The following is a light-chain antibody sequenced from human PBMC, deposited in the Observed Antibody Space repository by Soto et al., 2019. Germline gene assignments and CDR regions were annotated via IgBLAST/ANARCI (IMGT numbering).Light chain of an antibody. Sequence: QSALTQPASVSGSPGQSITISCTGTSSDVGGYNYVSWYQQHPGKAPKLMIYDVSNRPSGVSNRFSGSKSGNTASLTISGLQAEDEADYYCSSYTSSSTRLEVFGGGTKLTVL. CDR2: DVS. CDR1: SSDVGGYNY. J-gene: IGLJ2*01. CDR3: SSYTSSSTRLEV. V-gene: IGLV2-14*01.